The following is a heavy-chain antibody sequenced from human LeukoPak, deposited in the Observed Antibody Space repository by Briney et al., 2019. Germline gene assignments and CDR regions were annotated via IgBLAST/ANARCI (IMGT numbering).Heavy chain of an antibody. V-gene: IGHV1-69*13. D-gene: IGHD5-18*01. CDR3: ARGAGGYSYGWGAFDI. CDR2: IIPIFGTA. Sequence: APVKVSCKASGGTFSSYAISWVRQAPGQGLEWMGGIIPIFGTANYAQKFQGRVTITADESTSTAYMELSSLRSEDTAVYYCARGAGGYSYGWGAFDIWGQGTMVTVSS. J-gene: IGHJ3*02. CDR1: GGTFSSYA.